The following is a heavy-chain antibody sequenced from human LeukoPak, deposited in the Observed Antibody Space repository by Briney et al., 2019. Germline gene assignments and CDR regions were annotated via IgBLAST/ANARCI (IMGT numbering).Heavy chain of an antibody. J-gene: IGHJ3*02. CDR3: AKDLKQWLVPDAFDI. CDR1: GFTFSSYW. CDR2: IKKDGSEK. Sequence: PGGSLRLSCAASGFTFSSYWMSWVRQAPGKGLEWVANIKKDGSEKYYVDSVKGRFTISRDNAKTSLYLQMNSLRAEDTAVYYCAKDLKQWLVPDAFDIWGQGTMVTVSS. V-gene: IGHV3-7*01. D-gene: IGHD6-19*01.